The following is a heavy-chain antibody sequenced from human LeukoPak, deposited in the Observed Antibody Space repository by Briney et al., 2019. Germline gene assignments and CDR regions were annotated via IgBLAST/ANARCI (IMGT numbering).Heavy chain of an antibody. Sequence: SETLSLTCTVSGASITSHYWSWIRQPAGKGLEWIGRIQTSGRTSHDPSLNSRVTMSVDTSNNQFSLNLTSVTAADTAVYYCARENGATIAGRSLDYWGQGTLVTVSS. CDR2: IQTSGRT. J-gene: IGHJ4*02. CDR3: ARENGATIAGRSLDY. D-gene: IGHD6-6*01. V-gene: IGHV4-4*07. CDR1: GASITSHY.